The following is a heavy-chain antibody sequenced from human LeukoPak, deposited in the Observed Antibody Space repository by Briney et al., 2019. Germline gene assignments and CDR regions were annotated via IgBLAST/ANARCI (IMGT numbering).Heavy chain of an antibody. CDR2: IYTSGST. CDR3: ARGSSRGLGYYFDY. J-gene: IGHJ4*02. V-gene: IGHV4-59*10. CDR1: GGSFSGYY. Sequence: SETLSLTCAVYGGSFSGYYWSWIRQPPGKGLEWIGRIYTSGSTNYNPSLKSRVTMSVDTSKNQFSLKLSSVTAADTAVYYCARGSSRGLGYYFDYWGQGTLVTVSS. D-gene: IGHD6-19*01.